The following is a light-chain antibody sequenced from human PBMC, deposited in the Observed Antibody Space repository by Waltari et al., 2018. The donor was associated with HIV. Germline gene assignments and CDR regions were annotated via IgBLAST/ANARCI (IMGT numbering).Light chain of an antibody. CDR1: SSNIGKNF. CDR2: DNN. V-gene: IGLV1-51*01. Sequence: QSVLTQPPSVSAAPGQKVTISCSGSSSNIGKNFVSCDKKLPVAAPKPLIYDNNKRPSGIPDRFSGSKSVTSATLGITGLQTGDEADYYCGTWDSSLSGVVFGGGTKLTVL. J-gene: IGLJ2*01. CDR3: GTWDSSLSGVV.